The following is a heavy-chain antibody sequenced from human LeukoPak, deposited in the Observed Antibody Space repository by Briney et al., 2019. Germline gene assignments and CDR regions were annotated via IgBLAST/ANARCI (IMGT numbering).Heavy chain of an antibody. Sequence: GESLKISCKGSGYIFTSYWVGWVRQMPGKGLEWMGIIYPGDSDTRYSPSFQGQVTISADKSISTAYLQWSSLKASDTAMYYCASTYYDFWSGYPYYYGMDVWGQGTTVTVSS. D-gene: IGHD3-3*01. CDR3: ASTYYDFWSGYPYYYGMDV. V-gene: IGHV5-51*01. CDR1: GYIFTSYW. CDR2: IYPGDSDT. J-gene: IGHJ6*02.